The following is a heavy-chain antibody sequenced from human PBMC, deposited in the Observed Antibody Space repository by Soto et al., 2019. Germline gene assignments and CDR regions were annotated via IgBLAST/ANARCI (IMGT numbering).Heavy chain of an antibody. CDR3: AKVDTETPDF. CDR1: GFTFSSYD. V-gene: IGHV3-30*18. J-gene: IGHJ4*02. CDR2: ISHDGSNK. Sequence: QVQLVESGGGVIQPGRSLRLSCAASGFTFSSYDLHWVRQAPDKGLEWLTLISHDGSNKYYADSVKGRFTISRDNSKNTLYLQVNSLRVEDTAVYYCAKVDTETPDFWGQGTLVTVSS. D-gene: IGHD5-18*01.